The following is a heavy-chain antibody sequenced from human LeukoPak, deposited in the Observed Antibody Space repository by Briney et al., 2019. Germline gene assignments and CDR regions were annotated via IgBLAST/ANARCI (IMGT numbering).Heavy chain of an antibody. CDR3: ARPHSISRDDAFDI. Sequence: GGSLRLSCAASGFTFSRYWMTWVRQAPGKGLEWVANIKQDGSEKYYVGSVMGRFTISRDNAKNSLFLQMNSLRAEDTAVYYCARPHSISRDDAFDIWGHGTMVSVSS. CDR1: GFTFSRYW. D-gene: IGHD2/OR15-2a*01. V-gene: IGHV3-7*01. CDR2: IKQDGSEK. J-gene: IGHJ3*02.